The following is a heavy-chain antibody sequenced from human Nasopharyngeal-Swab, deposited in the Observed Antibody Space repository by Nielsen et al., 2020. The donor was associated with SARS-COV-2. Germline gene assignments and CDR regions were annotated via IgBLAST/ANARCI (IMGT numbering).Heavy chain of an antibody. CDR3: ARDPTVTTDYYYYYYMDV. Sequence: WVRQAPGQGLEWMDMINPSGGSISGGTTIYAQKFRGRVTVTRDTSTSTVYMELSSLRSEDTAVYYCARDPTVTTDYYYYYYMDVWGKGTTVTVSS. D-gene: IGHD4-17*01. CDR2: INPSGGSI. V-gene: IGHV1-46*01. J-gene: IGHJ6*03.